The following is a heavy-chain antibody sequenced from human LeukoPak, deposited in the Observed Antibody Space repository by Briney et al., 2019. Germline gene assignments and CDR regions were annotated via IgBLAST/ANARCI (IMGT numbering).Heavy chain of an antibody. V-gene: IGHV3-23*01. D-gene: IGHD3-10*01. J-gene: IGHJ6*02. CDR2: ISGSGGST. CDR3: AKEGSDSYGSGSYYKDSYYYYYYGMDV. Sequence: PGGSLRLSCAASGFTVSSYAMSLVRQAPGEGLELVSAISGSGGSTYYADSVKGRFTISRDNSKNTLYLQMNSLRAEDTAVYYCAKEGSDSYGSGSYYKDSYYYYYYGMDVWGQGTTVTVSS. CDR1: GFTVSSYA.